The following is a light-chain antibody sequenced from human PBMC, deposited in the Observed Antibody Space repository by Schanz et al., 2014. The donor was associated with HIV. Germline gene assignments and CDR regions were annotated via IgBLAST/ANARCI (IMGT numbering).Light chain of an antibody. J-gene: IGKJ4*01. V-gene: IGKV3-15*01. CDR1: QGVSSS. CDR2: GAS. Sequence: EIVLTQSPATLSVSPGERATLSCRASQGVSSSLDWYQQKPGQSPRLLVYGASTRATGIPGRFSGSWSGTEFTLTISSLQSEDFGVYYCQQYNNWPLTFGGGTKVEIK. CDR3: QQYNNWPLT.